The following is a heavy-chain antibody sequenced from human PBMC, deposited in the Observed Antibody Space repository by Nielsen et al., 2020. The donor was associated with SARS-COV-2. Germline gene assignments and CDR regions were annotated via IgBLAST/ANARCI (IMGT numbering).Heavy chain of an antibody. CDR1: GDSISSYY. V-gene: IGHV4-59*01. J-gene: IGHJ3*02. CDR3: ARDYFGDYLDGFDI. CDR2: VSDSGTT. D-gene: IGHD4-17*01. Sequence: SETLSLTCTVSGDSISSYYWSWIRQPPGKGLEWIGYVSDSGTTNYNPSLKSRVTISLDTSKNQFFLKLSSVTAADRAVYYCARDYFGDYLDGFDIWGQGTMVTVSS.